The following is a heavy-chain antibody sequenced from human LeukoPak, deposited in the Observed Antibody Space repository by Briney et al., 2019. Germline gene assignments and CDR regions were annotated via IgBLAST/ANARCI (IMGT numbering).Heavy chain of an antibody. Sequence: GGSLRPSCAASGFTFSGSAMHWVRQASGKGLEWVGRIRSKANSYATAYAASVKGRFTISRDDSKNTAYLQMNSLKTEDTAVYYCTRAPYDSSGYHYYFDYWGQGTLVTVSS. D-gene: IGHD3-22*01. CDR2: IRSKANSYAT. V-gene: IGHV3-73*01. CDR3: TRAPYDSSGYHYYFDY. CDR1: GFTFSGSA. J-gene: IGHJ4*02.